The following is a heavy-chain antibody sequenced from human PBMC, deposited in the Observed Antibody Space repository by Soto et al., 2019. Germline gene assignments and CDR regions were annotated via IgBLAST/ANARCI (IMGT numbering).Heavy chain of an antibody. D-gene: IGHD1-26*01. CDR2: IYYSGST. J-gene: IGHJ4*02. CDR1: GGSISSSNYY. V-gene: IGHV4-39*01. CDR3: ARRDVGRRRRGSTFDY. Sequence: SETLSLTCTVSGGSISSSNYYWGWIRQHPGKGLEWIGSIYYSGSTYYNTSLKSRVTISVDTSKNQFSLKLSSVTAADTAVYYCARRDVGRRRRGSTFDYWGQGTLVTVSS.